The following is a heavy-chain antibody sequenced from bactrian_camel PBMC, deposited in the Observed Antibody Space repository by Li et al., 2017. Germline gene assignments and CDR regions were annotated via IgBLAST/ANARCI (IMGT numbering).Heavy chain of an antibody. CDR2: ISSAGLGT. CDR1: GSGYISGTYC. D-gene: IGHD5*01. J-gene: IGHJ4*01. Sequence: HVQLVESGGGSVQSGGSLRLSCAASGSGYISGTYCLGWFRQVPGKGLEWVSTISSAGLGTYYADPVKGRFTIAKDNAKNTLYLQMNSLKPEDTAIYYCAADGTGCIDYGLGLNPTESDYDAWGQGTQVTVS. CDR3: AADGTGCIDYGLGLNPTESDYDA. V-gene: IGHV3-2*01.